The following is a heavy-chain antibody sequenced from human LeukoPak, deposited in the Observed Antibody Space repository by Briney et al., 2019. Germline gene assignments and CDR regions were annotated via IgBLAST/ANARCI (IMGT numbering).Heavy chain of an antibody. CDR3: TGPPD. Sequence: GGSLRLSCAASGLSVSDAWMSWVRQAPGKGLEWVGRIKSKTAGGTTDYVASVKGRFTISRDDSKNTLYLQMNSLSTEDTAVYYCTGPPDWGQGTLVTASS. V-gene: IGHV3-15*01. CDR1: GLSVSDAW. CDR2: IKSKTAGGTT. J-gene: IGHJ4*02.